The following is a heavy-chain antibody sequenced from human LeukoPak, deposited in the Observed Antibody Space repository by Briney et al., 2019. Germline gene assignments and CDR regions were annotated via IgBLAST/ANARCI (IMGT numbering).Heavy chain of an antibody. J-gene: IGHJ4*02. Sequence: PGGSLRLSCAVSRFAFSTNAMTWDRQAQGQGLEYVSTISSNGADTYYADSVKGRFTISRDNSKNTLYLQMTSLRVEDTAVYYCANYRKPQGLDYWGQGTLVTVSS. CDR2: ISSNGADT. V-gene: IGHV3-23*01. CDR1: RFAFSTNA. D-gene: IGHD1-14*01. CDR3: ANYRKPQGLDY.